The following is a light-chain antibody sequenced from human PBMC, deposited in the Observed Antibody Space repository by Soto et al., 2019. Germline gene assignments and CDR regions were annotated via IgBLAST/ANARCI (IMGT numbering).Light chain of an antibody. CDR3: AAWDDSLNGYV. J-gene: IGLJ1*01. Sequence: QSVLAKPPSASGTPGQRITISCSGSSSNIGSNTVNWYQQLPGTAPKLLIYANNHRPSGVPDRISASKSGTSASLAISGLQSEDEGDYSCAAWDDSLNGYVFGAGTKVTVL. CDR2: ANN. V-gene: IGLV1-44*01. CDR1: SSNIGSNT.